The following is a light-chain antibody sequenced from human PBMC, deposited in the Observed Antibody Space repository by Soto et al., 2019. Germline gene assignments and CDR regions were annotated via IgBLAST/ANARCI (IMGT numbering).Light chain of an antibody. J-gene: IGLJ1*01. CDR1: SSDVGGYNY. CDR2: DVS. V-gene: IGLV2-14*01. Sequence: QSALTQPASVSGSPGQSITISGTGTSSDVGGYNYVSWYQQQPGKAPKFMIYDVSNRPSGVSNRFSGSKSGNTASLTISGLQAEDEADYYCCSYTTSNTRQIVFGTGTKVTVL. CDR3: CSYTTSNTRQIV.